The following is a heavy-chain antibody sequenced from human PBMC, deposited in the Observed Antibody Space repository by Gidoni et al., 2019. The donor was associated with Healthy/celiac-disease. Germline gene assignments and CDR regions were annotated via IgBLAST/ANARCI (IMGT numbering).Heavy chain of an antibody. Sequence: EVQLVESGGGLVQPGRSLRLSCAASGFTFSDSAMHWVRQAPWKGLEWVSGISWNSGSIGYADSVKGRFTISRDNAKNSLYLQMNSLRAEDAALYYCAKDEELEPTGAFDIWGQGTMVTVSS. V-gene: IGHV3-9*01. D-gene: IGHD1-1*01. CDR2: ISWNSGSI. CDR1: GFTFSDSA. CDR3: AKDEELEPTGAFDI. J-gene: IGHJ3*02.